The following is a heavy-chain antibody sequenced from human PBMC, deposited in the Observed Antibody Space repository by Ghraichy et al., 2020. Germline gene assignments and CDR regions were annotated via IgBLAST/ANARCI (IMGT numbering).Heavy chain of an antibody. V-gene: IGHV1-46*01. Sequence: ASVKVSCKASGYTFTSHSVQWVRQAPGQGLEWMGIINPTGGSTNYAEKFQGRVTMTRDTSTSTVYMELSSLRSDDTAVYYLARDGGVVAAATTHYYGMDVWGQGTTVTVSS. D-gene: IGHD2-2*01. J-gene: IGHJ6*02. CDR2: INPTGGST. CDR3: ARDGGVVAAATTHYYGMDV. CDR1: GYTFTSHS.